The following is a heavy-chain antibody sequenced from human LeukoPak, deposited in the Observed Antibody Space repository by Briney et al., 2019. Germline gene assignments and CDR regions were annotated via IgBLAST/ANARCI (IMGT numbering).Heavy chain of an antibody. CDR1: GGSVSSHYYY. CDR2: IYYSGST. Sequence: PSETLSLTCTVSGGSVSSHYYYWGWIRQPPGKGLEWIGTIYYSGSTYYNPSLKSRVTISVDTSKNQFSLKLSSVTAADTAVYYCARHGDSSGYYYGDDAFDIWGQGTMVTVSS. V-gene: IGHV4-39*07. J-gene: IGHJ3*02. CDR3: ARHGDSSGYYYGDDAFDI. D-gene: IGHD3-22*01.